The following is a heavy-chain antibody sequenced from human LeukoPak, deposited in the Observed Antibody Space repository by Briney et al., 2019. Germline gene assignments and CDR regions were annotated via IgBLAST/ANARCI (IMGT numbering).Heavy chain of an antibody. V-gene: IGHV3-33*01. CDR1: GFTFSSYG. CDR2: KWYDGSNK. Sequence: GGSLTLSCAASGFTFSSYGMHCARHPPAEGLEGGAVKWYDGSNKYYADSVKGRFTISRDNSNNTLYLQMNSLRAEDTAVYYCARPDFDYWGQGTLVTVSS. CDR3: ARPDFDY. J-gene: IGHJ4*02.